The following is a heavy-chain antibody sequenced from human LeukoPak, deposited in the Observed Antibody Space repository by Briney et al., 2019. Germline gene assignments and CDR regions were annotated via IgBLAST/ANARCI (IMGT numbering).Heavy chain of an antibody. Sequence: GGSLRPSFAPFGLTFSSFAMSWVRQAPPGGREWLSSMKVTGETFYADSVRGRFTLSRDDSRTTVYLQLNNLRVEDTAVYYCARASWVSSADAVWWGQGTVVTVSS. CDR1: GLTFSSFA. V-gene: IGHV3-23*01. CDR2: MKVTGET. CDR3: ARASWVSSADAVW. D-gene: IGHD3-16*01. J-gene: IGHJ4*02.